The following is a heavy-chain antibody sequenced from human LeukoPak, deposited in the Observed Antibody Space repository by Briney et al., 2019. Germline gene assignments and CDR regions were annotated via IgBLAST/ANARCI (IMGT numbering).Heavy chain of an antibody. CDR3: ARDRREDY. CDR2: FDPEDGET. Sequence: ASVKVSCKVSGYTLTELSMHWVRQAPGKGLEWMGGFDPEDGETIYAQKFQGRVTMTTDTSTSTAYMELRSLRSDDTAVYYCARDRREDYWGQGTLVTVSS. CDR1: GYTLTELS. J-gene: IGHJ4*02. V-gene: IGHV1-24*01.